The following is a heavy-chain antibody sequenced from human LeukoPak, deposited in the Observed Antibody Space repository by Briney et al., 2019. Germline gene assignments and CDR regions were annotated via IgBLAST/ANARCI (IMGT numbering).Heavy chain of an antibody. CDR2: IWYDGSNE. J-gene: IGHJ4*02. CDR3: ARDNGDFALDY. Sequence: PGRSLRLSCAASGFSFRTYGMHWVRQAPGKGLEWVADIWYDGSNENYADSVKGRFTISRDNSKNTLSLQMNSLKAEDTAVYYCARDNGDFALDYWGQGTLVTVSS. CDR1: GFSFRTYG. D-gene: IGHD4-17*01. V-gene: IGHV3-33*01.